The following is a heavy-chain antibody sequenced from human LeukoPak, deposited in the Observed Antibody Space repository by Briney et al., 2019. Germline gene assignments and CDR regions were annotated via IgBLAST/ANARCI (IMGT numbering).Heavy chain of an antibody. V-gene: IGHV1-2*02. CDR2: INPNSGYT. Sequence: ASVKVSCKASGYAFTGYYIHWVRQAHGQGLEWMGWINPNSGYTNFAQKYQGRVTLTRDTSISTAYLEFNSLRSDDTAVYFCAREATDVVVVGATTPYYYGMDVWGQGTTVTVSS. CDR3: AREATDVVVVGATTPYYYGMDV. J-gene: IGHJ6*02. D-gene: IGHD2-15*01. CDR1: GYAFTGYY.